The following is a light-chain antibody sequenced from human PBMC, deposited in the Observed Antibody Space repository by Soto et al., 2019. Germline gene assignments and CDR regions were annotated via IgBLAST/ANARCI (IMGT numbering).Light chain of an antibody. J-gene: IGKJ3*01. CDR3: QQSYSGVS. CDR1: QSISSY. CDR2: AAS. Sequence: DLQMTQSPSSLSASVGDRVTITCRASQSISSYLNWYQQKPGKAPKLLIYAASSLQSGVPSRFSGSGSGTDFTLTISSLQPEDFATYYCQQSYSGVSFGPGTKVDIK. V-gene: IGKV1-39*01.